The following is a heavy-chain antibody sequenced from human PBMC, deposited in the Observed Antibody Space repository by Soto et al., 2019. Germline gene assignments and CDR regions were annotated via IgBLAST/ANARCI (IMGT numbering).Heavy chain of an antibody. V-gene: IGHV3-30*18. J-gene: IGHJ4*02. CDR3: AKDDNRGVY. D-gene: IGHD3-10*01. Sequence: QVQLVESGGGVVQPGRSLRLSCAASGFTFSSYGMHWVRQAPGKGLEWVAVISYDGSNKYYADSVKGRFTIYRDNSKNTLYLQMNSLRAEDTAVYYCAKDDNRGVYWGQGTLVTVSS. CDR1: GFTFSSYG. CDR2: ISYDGSNK.